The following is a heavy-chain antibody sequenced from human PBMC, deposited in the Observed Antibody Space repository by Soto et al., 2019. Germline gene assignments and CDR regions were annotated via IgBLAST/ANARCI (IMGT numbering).Heavy chain of an antibody. D-gene: IGHD1-26*01. V-gene: IGHV4-39*01. Sequence: SETLSLTCTVSDDSFTTSSSYWGWIRQPPGKGLEWIGSMYYTGITYYNPSLKSRVTISVDTSKTQFSLMLTSVTAADTAVYYCARHPSENYSIIASWGQGTLVTVSS. CDR1: DDSFTTSSSY. CDR2: MYYTGIT. J-gene: IGHJ4*02. CDR3: ARHPSENYSIIAS.